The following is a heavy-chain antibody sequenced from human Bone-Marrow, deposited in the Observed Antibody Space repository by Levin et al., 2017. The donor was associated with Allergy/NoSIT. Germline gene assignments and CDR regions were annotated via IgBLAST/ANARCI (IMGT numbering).Heavy chain of an antibody. J-gene: IGHJ4*02. CDR3: AREQGARGWYTVDF. V-gene: IGHV3-23*01. CDR1: GFSFANHA. CDR2: IRPNSERT. D-gene: IGHD6-19*01. Sequence: GESLKISCAASGFSFANHAMTWVRHAPGKGLEWVSTIRPNSERTYFADSVKGRFTVSRDDSVNMMSLQMSSLRADDAAVYYCAREQGARGWYTVDFWGQGALVTVSS.